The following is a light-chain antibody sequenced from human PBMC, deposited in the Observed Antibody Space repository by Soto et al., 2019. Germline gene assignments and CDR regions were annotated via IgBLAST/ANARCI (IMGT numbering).Light chain of an antibody. CDR1: LSVSSY. V-gene: IGKV3-11*01. Sequence: VVTQSPPTLSLSPGERATLSCRTSLSVSSYLAWYQQKPGQAPRLLIYDASNRATGIPARFTGSGSGTDFNLTISTLEPEDFAVYYCQQRQYWPPITCGQGTRLEIK. J-gene: IGKJ5*01. CDR2: DAS. CDR3: QQRQYWPPIT.